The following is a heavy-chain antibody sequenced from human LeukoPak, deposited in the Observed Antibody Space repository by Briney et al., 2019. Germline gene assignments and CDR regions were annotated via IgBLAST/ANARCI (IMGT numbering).Heavy chain of an antibody. Sequence: GGSLRLSCAASGFTFSSYWMPWVRQAPGKGLVWVSRINSDGSSTNYADSVKFTISRDNAKNTLYLQMSSLRVEDTAVYYCARVPSGYTLGYGYYYYYMDVWGKGTTVTVSS. J-gene: IGHJ6*03. CDR1: GFTFSSYW. CDR3: ARVPSGYTLGYGYYYYYMDV. CDR2: INSDGSST. D-gene: IGHD5-18*01. V-gene: IGHV3-74*01.